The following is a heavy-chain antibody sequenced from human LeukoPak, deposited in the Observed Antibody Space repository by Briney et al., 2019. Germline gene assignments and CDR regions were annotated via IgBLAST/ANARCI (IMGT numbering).Heavy chain of an antibody. CDR2: ISPAGSTT. V-gene: IGHV3-74*01. Sequence: GGSLRLPCIASGFSFSGHWMHWARQLPGKGLVWVSRISPAGSTTSYADSVKGRFTVSRDNAKNTLYLQVNNLRAEDTAVYYCARGPNSNWSGLDFWGQGTLLTVSS. CDR3: ARGPNSNWSGLDF. J-gene: IGHJ4*02. D-gene: IGHD6-6*01. CDR1: GFSFSGHW.